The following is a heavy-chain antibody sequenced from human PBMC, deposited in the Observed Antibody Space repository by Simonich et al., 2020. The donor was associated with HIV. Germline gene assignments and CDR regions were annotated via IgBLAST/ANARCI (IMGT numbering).Heavy chain of an antibody. CDR1: GYAFTNYA. CDR2: IRTYTGNT. D-gene: IGHD1-1*01. Sequence: QIQLLPSGAEVKKPGASVKVSCKASGYAFTNYAINWVRQAPGQGLEWMGWIRTYTGNTTDAQNLQGRVTMTTDTSARTAYMELRSLRSDDTAVYYCARGGNWFDYWGQGTLVTVSS. V-gene: IGHV1-18*01. CDR3: ARGGNWFDY. J-gene: IGHJ4*02.